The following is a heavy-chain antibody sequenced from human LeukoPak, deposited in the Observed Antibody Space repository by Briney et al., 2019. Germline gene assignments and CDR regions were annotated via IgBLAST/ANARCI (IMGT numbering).Heavy chain of an antibody. CDR3: ARVIQLWLPMAYYYYYYMDV. CDR2: INTDGSST. D-gene: IGHD5-18*01. Sequence: PGGSLRLSCAASGFTFSSYGMHWVRQAPGKGLVWVSRINTDGSSTSYADSVKGRFTISRDNAKNTLYLQMNSLRAEDTAVYYCARVIQLWLPMAYYYYYYMDVWGKGTTVTVSS. CDR1: GFTFSSYG. J-gene: IGHJ6*03. V-gene: IGHV3-74*01.